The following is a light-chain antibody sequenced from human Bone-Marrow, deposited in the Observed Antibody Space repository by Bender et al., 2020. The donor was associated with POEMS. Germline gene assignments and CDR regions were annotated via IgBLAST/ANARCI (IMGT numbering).Light chain of an antibody. CDR2: RDS. V-gene: IGLV3-25*03. CDR1: ALPKQH. Sequence: SYELTQPPSVSVSPGQTARITCSGDALPKQHAFWYQQKPGQATVLVIYRDSERPSGIPERFSCSSSGTTVTLPISGVQAADDAYCFSLSADSSGTYLVFGGATKLTVL. CDR3: LSADSSGTYLV. J-gene: IGLJ2*01.